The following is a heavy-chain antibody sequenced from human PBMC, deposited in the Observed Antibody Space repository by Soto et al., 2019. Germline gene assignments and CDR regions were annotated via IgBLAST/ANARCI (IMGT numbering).Heavy chain of an antibody. CDR2: ISYDGSNK. CDR1: GFIFSSYG. V-gene: IGHV3-30*18. CDR3: ANEYRYGWTAFDS. J-gene: IGHJ4*02. D-gene: IGHD5-18*01. Sequence: PGGSLRLSCAASGFIFSSYGMHWVRQAPGKGLEWVAIISYDGSNKYYADSVKGRFTISRDNSKKTLFLQMNSLRAEDTAVYYCANEYRYGWTAFDSWGQGTLVTVSS.